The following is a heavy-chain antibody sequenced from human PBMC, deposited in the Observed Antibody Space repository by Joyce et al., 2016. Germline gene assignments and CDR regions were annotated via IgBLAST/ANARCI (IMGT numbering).Heavy chain of an antibody. CDR1: GFTCRSHA. D-gene: IGHD5-24*01. Sequence: QVQLVQSGGGVVQPGRSLRLSCTASGFTCRSHAIHWVRQAPGKGLEGVAFISYEGSNEYFADSVGGRFTITRDNSRNTVYLQMEGLRPEDTAVYYCARDPRVEAVEIYYFDYWGQGTLVTVSS. V-gene: IGHV3-30*17. J-gene: IGHJ4*02. CDR2: ISYEGSNE. CDR3: ARDPRVEAVEIYYFDY.